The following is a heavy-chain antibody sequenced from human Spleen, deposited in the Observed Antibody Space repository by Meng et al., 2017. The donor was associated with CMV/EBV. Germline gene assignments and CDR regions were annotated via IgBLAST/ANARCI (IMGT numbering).Heavy chain of an antibody. D-gene: IGHD6-13*01. CDR2: ISYDGSNE. Sequence: GGSLRLSCAASGFTFSHYAMHWVRQAPGKGLEWVAVISYDGSNEYYADSVKGRFTISRDNSKNTLYLQMNSLRAEDTAVYYCAKDGRYSSSWYFCDYWGQGTLVTVSS. J-gene: IGHJ4*02. CDR3: AKDGRYSSSWYFCDY. CDR1: GFTFSHYA. V-gene: IGHV3-30-3*01.